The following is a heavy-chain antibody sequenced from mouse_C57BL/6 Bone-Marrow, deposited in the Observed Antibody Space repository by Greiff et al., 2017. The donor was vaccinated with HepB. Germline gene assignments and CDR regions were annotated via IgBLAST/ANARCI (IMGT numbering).Heavy chain of an antibody. J-gene: IGHJ2*01. V-gene: IGHV1-15*01. Sequence: VQLQESGAELVRPGASVTLSCKASGYTFTDYEMHWVKQTPVHGLEWIGAIDPETGGTAYNQKFKGKAILTADKSSSTAYMELRSLTSEDSAVYYCTTLYDGYSPLDYWGQGTTLTVSS. CDR1: GYTFTDYE. CDR3: TTLYDGYSPLDY. CDR2: IDPETGGT. D-gene: IGHD2-3*01.